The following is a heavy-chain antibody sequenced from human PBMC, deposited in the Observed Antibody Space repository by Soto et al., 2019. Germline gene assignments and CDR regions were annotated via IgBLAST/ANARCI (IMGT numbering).Heavy chain of an antibody. Sequence: VGSLRLSCAASGFTFSSYAMHWVRQAPGKGLEWVAVISYDGSNKYYADSVKGRSTISRDNSKNTLYLQMNSLRAEDTAVYYCARPRDGYNWDAFDIWGQGTMVTVSS. CDR1: GFTFSSYA. CDR2: ISYDGSNK. J-gene: IGHJ3*02. V-gene: IGHV3-30-3*01. CDR3: ARPRDGYNWDAFDI. D-gene: IGHD5-12*01.